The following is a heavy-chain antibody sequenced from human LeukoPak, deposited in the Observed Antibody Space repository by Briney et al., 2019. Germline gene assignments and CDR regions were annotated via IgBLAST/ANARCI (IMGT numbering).Heavy chain of an antibody. D-gene: IGHD3-10*01. J-gene: IGHJ4*02. CDR3: AKVRDGSFDY. V-gene: IGHV3-73*01. CDR2: IRSKADNYAT. CDR1: GFTFSGSP. Sequence: PGGSLRLSCAASGFTFSGSPILWVRQASGKGLEWVGRIRSKADNYATAYAASVQGRCTISRDDSKNTAYLQLNSLRAEDTALYFCAKVRDGSFDYWGQGTLVTVSS.